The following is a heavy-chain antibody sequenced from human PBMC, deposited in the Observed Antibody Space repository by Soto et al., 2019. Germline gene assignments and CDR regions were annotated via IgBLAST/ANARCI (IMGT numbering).Heavy chain of an antibody. CDR1: GGSISSYY. D-gene: IGHD3-22*01. CDR3: ATTRYYDSSGYRHDY. CDR2: IYYSGST. V-gene: IGHV4-59*08. J-gene: IGHJ4*02. Sequence: SETLSLTCTVSGGSISSYYWSWIRQPPGKGLEWIGYIYYSGSTNYNPSLKSRVTISVDTSKNQFSLKLSSVTAADTAVYYCATTRYYDSSGYRHDYWGQGTLVTVSS.